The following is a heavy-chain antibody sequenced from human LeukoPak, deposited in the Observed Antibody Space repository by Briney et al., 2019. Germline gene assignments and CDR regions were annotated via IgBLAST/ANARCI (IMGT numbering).Heavy chain of an antibody. Sequence: PGGSLRLSCAASGFTFSSYAMSWVRQAPGKGLEWVSAISGSGGSTYYADSVKGRFTISRDNSKNTLYLQMNSLRAEDTAVYYCAKDLSATVTGLSGFDPWGQGTLVTVSS. V-gene: IGHV3-23*01. CDR1: GFTFSSYA. D-gene: IGHD4-17*01. CDR2: ISGSGGST. J-gene: IGHJ5*02. CDR3: AKDLSATVTGLSGFDP.